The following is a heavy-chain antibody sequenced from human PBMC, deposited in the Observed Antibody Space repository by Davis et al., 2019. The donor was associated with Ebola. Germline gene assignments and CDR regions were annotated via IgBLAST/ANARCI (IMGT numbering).Heavy chain of an antibody. CDR2: IYHSGST. CDR3: ARIVKYCIDAVCQNWFDP. J-gene: IGHJ5*02. D-gene: IGHD2-8*01. V-gene: IGHV4-4*02. Sequence: SETLSLTCAVSGGSISSSNWWSWVRQPPGKGLEWIGAIYHSGSTNCNPSLKSRVTISVDKSKNQFSLRLNSVTAADTAVYYCARIVKYCIDAVCQNWFDPWGQGTLVTVSS. CDR1: GGSISSSNW.